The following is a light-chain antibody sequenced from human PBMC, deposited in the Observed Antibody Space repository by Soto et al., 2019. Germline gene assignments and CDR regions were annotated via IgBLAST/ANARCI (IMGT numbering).Light chain of an antibody. Sequence: ELVLTQSPGTLSLSPGERATLSCRASQSVSSSYLVWYQQKPGQAPRLLIYGASSRATGIPDRFSGSGSGTDFTLTISRLEPEDFAVYYCQQYGRTFGQGTKVEIK. CDR1: QSVSSSY. CDR2: GAS. J-gene: IGKJ1*01. CDR3: QQYGRT. V-gene: IGKV3-20*01.